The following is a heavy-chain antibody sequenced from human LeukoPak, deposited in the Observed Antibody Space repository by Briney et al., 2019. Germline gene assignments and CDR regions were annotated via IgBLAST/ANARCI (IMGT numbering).Heavy chain of an antibody. V-gene: IGHV4-59*11. D-gene: IGHD3-10*01. J-gene: IGHJ6*02. CDR1: GGSTSRHY. CDR2: IYNSGST. CDR3: ARAPAGAIFYYGMDV. Sequence: SETLSLTCTVSGGSTSRHYWSWIRQPPGKGLEWIGCIYNSGSTRYNPSLESRVSISEDRSKGQLSLKLNSVTAADTAVYFCARAPAGAIFYYGMDVWGPGTTVTAFS.